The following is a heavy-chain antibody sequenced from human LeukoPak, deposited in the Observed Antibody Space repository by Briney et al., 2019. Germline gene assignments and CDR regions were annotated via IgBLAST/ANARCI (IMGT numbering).Heavy chain of an antibody. J-gene: IGHJ6*02. CDR1: GGSISSYF. V-gene: IGHV4-4*07. Sequence: SETLSLTCTVSGGSISSYFWSWVRQPAGKGLEWIGRIYSSGSTNYSPSLMSRVTMSVDTSKNQFSLRLSSVTAADTAVYYCARSGSSWGHGMDVWGQGTTVTVSS. CDR3: ARSGSSWGHGMDV. CDR2: IYSSGST. D-gene: IGHD6-13*01.